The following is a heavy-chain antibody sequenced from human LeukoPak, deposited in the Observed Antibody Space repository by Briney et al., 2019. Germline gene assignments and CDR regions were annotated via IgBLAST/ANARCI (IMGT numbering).Heavy chain of an antibody. Sequence: ASVKVSCEASGYIFTGYYMHWVRQAPGQGLEWMGIINPSGGTTTYAQKFQGRVTMTRDTSTSTVYMELSSLRSEDTAVYYCARDSTPTYYSGTYYFEYWGQGTLVTVSS. CDR2: INPSGGTT. CDR3: ARDSTPTYYSGTYYFEY. CDR1: GYIFTGYY. J-gene: IGHJ4*02. D-gene: IGHD1-26*01. V-gene: IGHV1-46*01.